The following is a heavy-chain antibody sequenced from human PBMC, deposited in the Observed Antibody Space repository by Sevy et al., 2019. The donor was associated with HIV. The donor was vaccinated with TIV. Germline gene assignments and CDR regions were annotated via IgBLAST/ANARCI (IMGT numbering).Heavy chain of an antibody. J-gene: IGHJ4*02. CDR2: IRSKAYGGTT. D-gene: IGHD6-13*01. CDR3: TRGRGIAAAGFLFDY. Sequence: GGSLRLSCTASGFTIGDYAMSWFRQAPGKGLEWVGFIRSKAYGGTTEYAASVKGRFTISRDDSKSIAYLQMNSLKTEDTAVYYCTRGRGIAAAGFLFDYWGQGTLVTVSS. CDR1: GFTIGDYA. V-gene: IGHV3-49*03.